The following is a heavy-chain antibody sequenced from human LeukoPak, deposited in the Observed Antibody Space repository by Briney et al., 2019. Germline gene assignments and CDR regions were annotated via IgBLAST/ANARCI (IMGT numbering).Heavy chain of an antibody. V-gene: IGHV3-30*01. D-gene: IGHD3-10*01. CDR2: ISYDGSNK. CDR3: AKDRFQYGSGSFYIDY. Sequence: GSLRLSCAASGFTFSSYAMHWVRQAPGKGLEWVAVISYDGSNKYYADSVKGRFTISRDNSKNTLYLQMNSLKTEDTAVYYCAKDRFQYGSGSFYIDYWGQGTLVTVSS. J-gene: IGHJ4*02. CDR1: GFTFSSYA.